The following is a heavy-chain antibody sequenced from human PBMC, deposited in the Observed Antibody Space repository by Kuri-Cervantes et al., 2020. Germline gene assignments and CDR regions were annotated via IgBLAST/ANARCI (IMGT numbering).Heavy chain of an antibody. CDR1: GYTFTGYY. CDR3: ASGIAGGGMDV. Sequence: ASVKVSCKASGYTFTGYYMHWVRQAPGQGLEWMGWINPNSGGTNYAQEFQGRVTMTRDMSISTAYMELSRLRSDDTAVYYCASGIAGGGMDVWGQGTTVTVSS. V-gene: IGHV1-2*02. J-gene: IGHJ6*02. CDR2: INPNSGGT. D-gene: IGHD6-13*01.